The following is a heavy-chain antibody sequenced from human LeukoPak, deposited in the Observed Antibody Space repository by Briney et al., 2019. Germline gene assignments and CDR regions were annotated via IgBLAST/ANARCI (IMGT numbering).Heavy chain of an antibody. CDR3: AKEGVILGPSHFDH. V-gene: IGHV3-23*01. CDR2: IGGSGLDT. CDR1: GFTFSYFW. J-gene: IGHJ4*02. D-gene: IGHD2-21*01. Sequence: GGSLRLSCAASGFTFSYFWMSWVRQAPGKGLEWVSSIGGSGLDTYYPDSVKGRFFISRDNAKSTLYLQMSSLGAEDTAVYFCAKEGVILGPSHFDHWGQGTLVTVSS.